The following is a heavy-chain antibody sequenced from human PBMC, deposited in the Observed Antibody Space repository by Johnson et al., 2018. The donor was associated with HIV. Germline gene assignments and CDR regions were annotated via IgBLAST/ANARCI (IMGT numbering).Heavy chain of an antibody. Sequence: VQLVESGGGLVQPGGSLRLSCAASGFTFGSYWMSWVRQAPGKGLEWVANIKPDGSEKFFVDSVKGRFTLSRDNAKNSLYLQMNSLRAEDTAVYYCARGDYYDTRCSFSDAFDVWGQGTMVTVSS. V-gene: IGHV3-7*02. D-gene: IGHD3-22*01. CDR3: ARGDYYDTRCSFSDAFDV. CDR2: IKPDGSEK. J-gene: IGHJ3*01. CDR1: GFTFGSYW.